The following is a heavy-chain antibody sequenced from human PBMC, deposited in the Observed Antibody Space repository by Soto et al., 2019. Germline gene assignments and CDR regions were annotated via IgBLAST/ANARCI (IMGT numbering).Heavy chain of an antibody. Sequence: PGGSLRLSCAASGFTVSSKYMSWVRQAPGKGLEWVSLIQSGGPTYYADSVKGRFTISRDTSENTVHLQMDSLRAEDTAVYYCARDDVLCDGGRCYGVPLAVWGKGTTVTVSS. J-gene: IGHJ6*04. CDR1: GFTVSSKY. V-gene: IGHV3-66*01. D-gene: IGHD2-15*01. CDR2: IQSGGPT. CDR3: ARDDVLCDGGRCYGVPLAV.